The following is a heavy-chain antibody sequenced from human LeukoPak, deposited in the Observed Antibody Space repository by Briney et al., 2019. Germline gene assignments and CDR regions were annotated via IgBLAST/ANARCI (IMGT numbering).Heavy chain of an antibody. Sequence: GGSLRLSCAASGFTFSSYGMHWVRQAPGKGLEWVAVISYDGSSKYYADSVKGRFTISRDNSKNTLYLQMNSLRAEDTAVYYCARDSGYSYGYRYFDYWGQGTLVTVSS. J-gene: IGHJ4*02. CDR2: ISYDGSSK. V-gene: IGHV3-30*03. D-gene: IGHD5-18*01. CDR3: ARDSGYSYGYRYFDY. CDR1: GFTFSSYG.